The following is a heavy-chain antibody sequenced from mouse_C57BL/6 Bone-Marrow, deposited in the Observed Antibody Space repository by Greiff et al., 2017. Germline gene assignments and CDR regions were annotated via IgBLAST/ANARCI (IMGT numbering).Heavy chain of an antibody. CDR2: IYPGSGST. CDR1: GYTFTSYW. J-gene: IGHJ1*03. Sequence: QVQLQQPGAELVKPGASVKMSCKASGYTFTSYWITWVKQRPGQGLEWIGDIYPGSGSTNYNEKFKSKATRTVDTSASTACMQLSSLTSEDAAVYYCARPYYSNYWYFDVWGTGTTVTVSS. V-gene: IGHV1-55*01. CDR3: ARPYYSNYWYFDV. D-gene: IGHD2-5*01.